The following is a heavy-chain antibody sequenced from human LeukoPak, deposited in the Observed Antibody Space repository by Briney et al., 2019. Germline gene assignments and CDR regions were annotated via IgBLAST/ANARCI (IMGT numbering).Heavy chain of an antibody. CDR3: ATAYYDILTGYYVDY. Sequence: ASVKVSCKASGYTFTSYAMHWVRQAPGQRLEWMGWINAGNGNTKYSQKFQGRVTITRDTSASTAYMELSSLRSEDTAVYYCATAYYDILTGYYVDYWGQGTLVTVSS. CDR1: GYTFTSYA. J-gene: IGHJ4*02. V-gene: IGHV1-3*01. CDR2: INAGNGNT. D-gene: IGHD3-9*01.